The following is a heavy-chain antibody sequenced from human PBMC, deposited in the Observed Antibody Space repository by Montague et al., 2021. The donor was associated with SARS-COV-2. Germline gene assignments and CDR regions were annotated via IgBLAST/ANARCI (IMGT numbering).Heavy chain of an antibody. V-gene: IGHV4-31*03. D-gene: IGHD3-22*01. Sequence: TLSLTCTVSGGSISSGGYYWSWIRQHPGEGLEWIGYIYYRGSTYYXXXVESRVTISVDTSKNQFSLKLSSVTAADTAVYYCARARTRITMIVVVIDAFDIWGQGTMVTVSS. CDR2: IYYRGST. CDR3: ARARTRITMIVVVIDAFDI. CDR1: GGSISSGGYY. J-gene: IGHJ3*02.